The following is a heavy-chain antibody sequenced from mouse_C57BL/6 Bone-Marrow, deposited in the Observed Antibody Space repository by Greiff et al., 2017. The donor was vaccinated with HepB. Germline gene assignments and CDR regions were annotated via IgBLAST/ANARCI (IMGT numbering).Heavy chain of an antibody. CDR1: GFTFSDAW. Sequence: EVQLVESGGGLVQPGGSMKLSCAASGFTFSDAWMDWVRQSPEKGLEWVAEIRNKANNHATYYAESVKGRFTISRDDSKSSVYLQMNSLRAEDTGIYYCTRRYYDYDNYAMDYWGQGTSVTVSS. V-gene: IGHV6-6*01. CDR3: TRRYYDYDNYAMDY. D-gene: IGHD2-4*01. CDR2: IRNKANNHAT. J-gene: IGHJ4*01.